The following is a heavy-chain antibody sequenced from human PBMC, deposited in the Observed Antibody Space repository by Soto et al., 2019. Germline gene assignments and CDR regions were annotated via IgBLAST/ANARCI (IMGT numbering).Heavy chain of an antibody. CDR1: GYTFTSYG. V-gene: IGHV1-18*04. Sequence: RASVKVSCKASGYTFTSYGISWVRQAPGQGLEWMGWISAYNGNTNYAQKLQGRVTMTTDTSTSTAYMELRSLRSDDTAVYYCAGFRYSSSYYYYGMDVWGQGTTVTVSS. J-gene: IGHJ6*02. D-gene: IGHD6-6*01. CDR2: ISAYNGNT. CDR3: AGFRYSSSYYYYGMDV.